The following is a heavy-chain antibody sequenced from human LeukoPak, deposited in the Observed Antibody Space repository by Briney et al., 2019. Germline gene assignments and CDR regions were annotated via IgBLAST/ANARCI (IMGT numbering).Heavy chain of an antibody. Sequence: GESLKISCKGSGYSFTSYWIGWVRQMPGKGLEWMGIIYPGDSDTRYSPSFQGQVTISADKSISTAYLQWSSLKALDTAMYYCARLQGSYNWNYRYYFDYWGQGTLVTVSS. D-gene: IGHD1-7*01. V-gene: IGHV5-51*01. CDR3: ARLQGSYNWNYRYYFDY. CDR2: IYPGDSDT. CDR1: GYSFTSYW. J-gene: IGHJ4*02.